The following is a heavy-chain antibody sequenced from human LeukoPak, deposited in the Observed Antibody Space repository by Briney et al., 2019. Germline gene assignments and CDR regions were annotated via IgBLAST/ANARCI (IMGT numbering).Heavy chain of an antibody. D-gene: IGHD3-16*01. Sequence: GGSLRLSCAASGFTFSSYAMSWVRQAPGKGLEWVSAISGSGGSTYHADSVKGRFTISRDNSKNTLYLQMNSLRAEDTAVYYCAKRGYVSPEEYFQHWGQGTLVTVSS. J-gene: IGHJ1*01. CDR3: AKRGYVSPEEYFQH. CDR1: GFTFSSYA. V-gene: IGHV3-23*01. CDR2: ISGSGGST.